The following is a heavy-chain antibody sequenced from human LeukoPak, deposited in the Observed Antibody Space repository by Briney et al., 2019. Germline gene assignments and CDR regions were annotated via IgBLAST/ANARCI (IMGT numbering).Heavy chain of an antibody. D-gene: IGHD2-21*02. CDR3: ARESGGDQNWFDP. Sequence: GGSLRLSCVGSGFTFSGYSMNWVRQAPGKGVEWVSSISSSTSYIHYADSVRGRFTISRDNAKSSVYLQMNSPRAEDTAVYYCARESGGDQNWFDPWGQGTLVTVSS. CDR1: GFTFSGYS. J-gene: IGHJ5*02. CDR2: ISSSTSYI. V-gene: IGHV3-21*01.